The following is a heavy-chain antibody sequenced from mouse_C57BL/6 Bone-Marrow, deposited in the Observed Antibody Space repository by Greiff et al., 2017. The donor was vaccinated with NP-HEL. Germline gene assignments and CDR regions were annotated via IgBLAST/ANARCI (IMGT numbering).Heavy chain of an antibody. CDR1: GFTFSDYG. V-gene: IGHV5-17*01. CDR3: ARDGSSLYYLDY. J-gene: IGHJ2*01. D-gene: IGHD1-1*01. CDR2: ISSGSSTI. Sequence: EVQGVESGGGLVKPGGSLKLSCAASGFTFSDYGMHWVRQAPEKGLEWVAYISSGSSTIYYADTVKGRFTISSDNAKNTLFLQMTSSGSEDTAMYYCARDGSSLYYLDYWGQGTTLTVSS.